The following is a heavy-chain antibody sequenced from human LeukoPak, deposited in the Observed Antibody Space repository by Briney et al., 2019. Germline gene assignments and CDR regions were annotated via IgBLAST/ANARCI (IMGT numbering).Heavy chain of an antibody. V-gene: IGHV3-30*03. D-gene: IGHD4-23*01. CDR1: GFTFSSYG. J-gene: IGHJ4*02. Sequence: GRSLRLSCAASGFTFSSYGIHWVRQAPGKGLEWVAVISYDGSNKYYADSVKGRFTISRDNSKNTLYLQMNSLRAEDTAVYYCASWAVVTSEFDYWGQGTLVTVSS. CDR2: ISYDGSNK. CDR3: ASWAVVTSEFDY.